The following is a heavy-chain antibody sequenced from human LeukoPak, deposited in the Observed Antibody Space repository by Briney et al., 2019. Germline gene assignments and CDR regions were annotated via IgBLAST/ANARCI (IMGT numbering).Heavy chain of an antibody. CDR1: GXSISSYY. CDR2: IYYSGRT. Sequence: PSETLSLTCTVSGXSISSYYWSWIRQPPGKGLQWMGYIYYSGRTNYNPSLKSRVTISVDTSKNQFSLKLSSVTAADTAVYYCARDSYYDSSGYFHDAFDMWGQGTMVTVSS. V-gene: IGHV4-59*01. J-gene: IGHJ3*02. D-gene: IGHD3-22*01. CDR3: ARDSYYDSSGYFHDAFDM.